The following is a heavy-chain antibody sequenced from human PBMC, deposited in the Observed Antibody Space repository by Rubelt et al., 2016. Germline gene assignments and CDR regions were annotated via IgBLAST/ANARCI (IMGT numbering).Heavy chain of an antibody. J-gene: IGHJ4*02. Sequence: QVQLQESGPGLVKPSETLSLTCTVSGGSISSYYWGWIRQPPGKGLEWIGSIYYSGTTNYNPSPKRRVTISVGTSKTQFSRNLSSVTAAETAVYYGARLGYCSSITCYSDSWGQGTLVTVSS. CDR3: ARLGYCSSITCYSDS. V-gene: IGHV4-59*08. CDR2: IYYSGTT. CDR1: GGSISSYY. D-gene: IGHD2-2*02.